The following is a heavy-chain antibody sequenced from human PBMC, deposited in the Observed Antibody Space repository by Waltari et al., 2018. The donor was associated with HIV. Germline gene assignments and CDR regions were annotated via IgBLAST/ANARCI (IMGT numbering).Heavy chain of an antibody. CDR2: MGTTPTAR. D-gene: IGHD3-9*01. J-gene: IGHJ2*01. CDR1: GFSLSSYS. Sequence: SGGGSIQPGGSLRLSCVASGFSLSSYSVTCLLQTPGKPLEWVSYMGTTPTARYYEDSVRDRFTVFADKTKQSVYLQISNLQDEDSAVYYCARGLSYFDGKPLPWYLDLWGRGSRVTVAS. CDR3: ARGLSYFDGKPLPWYLDL. V-gene: IGHV3-48*02.